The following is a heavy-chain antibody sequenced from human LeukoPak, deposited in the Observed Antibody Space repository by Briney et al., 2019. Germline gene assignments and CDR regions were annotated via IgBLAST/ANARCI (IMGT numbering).Heavy chain of an antibody. D-gene: IGHD3-9*01. J-gene: IGHJ4*02. V-gene: IGHV4-39*07. CDR2: IYYSGST. CDR3: ARGIPTTYDILTGYYLDY. CDR1: GGSISSSSYY. Sequence: PSETLSLTCTVSGGSISSSSYYWGWIRQPPGKGLEWIGSIYYSGSTYYNPSLKSRVTISVDTSKNQFSLKLSSVTAADTAVYYCARGIPTTYDILTGYYLDYWGQGTLVTVSS.